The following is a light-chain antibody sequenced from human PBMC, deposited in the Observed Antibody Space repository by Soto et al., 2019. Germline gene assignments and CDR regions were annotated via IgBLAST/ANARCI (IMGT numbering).Light chain of an antibody. CDR3: QQYYSSPQT. CDR1: QSVNYN. J-gene: IGKJ1*01. CDR2: ITS. V-gene: IGKV3-15*01. Sequence: IVLTQSPATLSVSPGERATLSCRASQSVNYNLAWYQQKPGHAPRLLIYITSTRATGIPARFSGSGSGTEFTLTISSLQSEDVAVYYCQQYYSSPQTFGQGTKVDIK.